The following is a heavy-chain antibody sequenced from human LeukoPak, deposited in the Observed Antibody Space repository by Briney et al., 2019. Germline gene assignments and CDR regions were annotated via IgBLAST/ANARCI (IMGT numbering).Heavy chain of an antibody. V-gene: IGHV4-39*07. CDR2: IYYSGST. J-gene: IGHJ4*02. D-gene: IGHD6-13*01. Sequence: XPXXXGLXWIGSIYYSGSTYYNPSLKSRVTISVDTSKNQFSLKLSSVTAADTAVYYCARDRLVAAAVDYWGQGTLVTVSS. CDR3: ARDRLVAAAVDY.